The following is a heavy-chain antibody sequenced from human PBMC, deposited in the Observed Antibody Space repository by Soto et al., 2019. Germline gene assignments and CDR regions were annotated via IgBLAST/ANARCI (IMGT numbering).Heavy chain of an antibody. CDR3: LRRQGSGRYFPVYD. CDR2: ICYSGST. Sequence: PPETLSLTCTVSGGSISSYYWSWVRPPPGKGLEWIGYICYSGSTNYNPSLKSRVTISVYSSNSQLSLKLSSVVAGDTAVDYCLRRQGSGRYFPVYDCGHGILVTVSS. D-gene: IGHD3-10*01. J-gene: IGHJ4*01. CDR1: GGSISSYY. V-gene: IGHV4-59*01.